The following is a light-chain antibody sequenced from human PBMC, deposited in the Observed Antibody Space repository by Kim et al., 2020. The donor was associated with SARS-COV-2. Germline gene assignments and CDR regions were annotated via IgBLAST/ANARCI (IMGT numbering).Light chain of an antibody. Sequence: EIALTQSPGTLSLSPGESATLSCRASQSINSRSLTWYQQKPGQAPRLLVYAASSSATGIPDRFSGSGSGTDFTLTISRLEPEDSAVYYCQQYDDPSYTFGQGTKLEI. J-gene: IGKJ2*01. CDR2: AAS. V-gene: IGKV3-20*01. CDR3: QQYDDPSYT. CDR1: QSINSRS.